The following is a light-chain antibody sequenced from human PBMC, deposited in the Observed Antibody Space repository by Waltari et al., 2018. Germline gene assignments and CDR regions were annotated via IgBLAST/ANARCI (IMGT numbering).Light chain of an antibody. CDR3: QSFDIRLSGGVV. V-gene: IGLV1-40*01. Sequence: QSVLTQPPSMSGAPAQRVTISCTGSSPNIGAGHDVTWYQVFPGTAPKLLSYVNNNRPSGVPDRFSGSKSDTSASLAIGGLQAEDEADYYCQSFDIRLSGGVVFGGGTKVTVL. J-gene: IGLJ3*02. CDR1: SPNIGAGHD. CDR2: VNN.